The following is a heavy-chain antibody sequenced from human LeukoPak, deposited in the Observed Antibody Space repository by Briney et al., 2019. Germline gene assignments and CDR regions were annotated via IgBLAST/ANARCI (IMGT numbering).Heavy chain of an antibody. CDR2: INPSGGST. Sequence: ASVKVSCKASGYTFTSYYMHWVRQAPGQGLEWMGIINPSGGSTSYAQKFQDRVTMTRGTSTSTVYMELSSLRSEDTAVYYCARSRCSSTSCSPLAYYYYYYMDVWGKGTTVTVSS. J-gene: IGHJ6*03. V-gene: IGHV1-46*01. CDR3: ARSRCSSTSCSPLAYYYYYYMDV. D-gene: IGHD2-2*01. CDR1: GYTFTSYY.